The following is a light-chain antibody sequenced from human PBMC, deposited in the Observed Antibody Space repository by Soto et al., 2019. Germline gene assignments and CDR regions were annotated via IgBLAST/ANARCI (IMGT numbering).Light chain of an antibody. CDR1: SSDVGGYNY. J-gene: IGLJ1*01. CDR3: SSYTSSSTLDV. V-gene: IGLV2-14*01. CDR2: EVS. Sequence: QSALTQPASVSGSPGQSITISCTGTSSDVGGYNYVSWYQQHPGKAPKLMIYEVSNRHSGVSNSFSGSKSGNTASLTISGLQAEDEADYYCSSYTSSSTLDVFGTGTKLTVL.